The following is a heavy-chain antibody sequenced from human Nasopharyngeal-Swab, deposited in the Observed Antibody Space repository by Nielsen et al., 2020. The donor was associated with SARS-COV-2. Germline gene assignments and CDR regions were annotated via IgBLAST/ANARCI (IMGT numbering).Heavy chain of an antibody. D-gene: IGHD1-26*01. CDR3: ARSVGSFYGQGAFDF. CDR2: IRSKTYGGAP. J-gene: IGHJ3*01. V-gene: IGHV3-49*01. CDR1: GFTFGDYA. Sequence: GGSLRLSCTTSGFTFGDYAMSWFRQAPGKGLEWVGFIRSKTYGGAPEYAASVKGRFTISRDGAESIAYLQMNSLETEDTGVYYCARSVGSFYGQGAFDFWGQGTMVTVSS.